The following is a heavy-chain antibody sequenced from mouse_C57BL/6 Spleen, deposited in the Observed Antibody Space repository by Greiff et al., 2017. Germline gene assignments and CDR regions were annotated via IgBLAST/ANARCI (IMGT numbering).Heavy chain of an antibody. V-gene: IGHV5-4*01. CDR2: ISDGGSYT. D-gene: IGHD2-4*01. CDR3: ARDGRLRYFDY. CDR1: GFTFSSYA. J-gene: IGHJ2*01. Sequence: VKLVESGGGLVKPGGSLKLSCAASGFTFSSYAMSWVRQTPEKRLEWVATISDGGSYTYYPDNVKGRFTISRDNAKNNLYLQMGHLKSEDTAMYYCARDGRLRYFDYWGQGTTLTVSS.